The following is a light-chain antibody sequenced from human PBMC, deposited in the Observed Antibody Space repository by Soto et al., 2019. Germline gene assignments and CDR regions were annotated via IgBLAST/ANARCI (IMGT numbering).Light chain of an antibody. J-gene: IGLJ2*01. V-gene: IGLV2-14*03. CDR2: DVS. Sequence: QSALTQPASVSGSPGQSITISCTGTSSDVGAYNYVSWYQQHPGNAPKLMIYDVSYRPSGVSNRFSGSKSGNTASLTISGLQAEDEADYYCSSYTGSSTLVVFGGGTKLTVL. CDR3: SSYTGSSTLVV. CDR1: SSDVGAYNY.